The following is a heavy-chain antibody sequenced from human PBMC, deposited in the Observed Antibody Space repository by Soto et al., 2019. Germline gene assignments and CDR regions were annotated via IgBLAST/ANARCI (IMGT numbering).Heavy chain of an antibody. J-gene: IGHJ5*02. Sequence: AGGSCRVPCSASGLTFRSYSMNGCPQAPGKGLEWVSSISSSSSYIYYADSVKGRFTISRDNAKNSLYLQMNSLRAEDTAVSSCALYFRSNVKGINSFDPSGQRSLVTVSA. CDR2: ISSSSSYI. CDR1: GLTFRSYS. CDR3: ALYFRSNVKGINSFDP. D-gene: IGHD3-9*01. V-gene: IGHV3-21*01.